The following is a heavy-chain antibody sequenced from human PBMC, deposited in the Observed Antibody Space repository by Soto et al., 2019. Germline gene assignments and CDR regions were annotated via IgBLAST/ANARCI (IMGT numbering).Heavy chain of an antibody. CDR1: GGSISSYY. Sequence: QVQLQESGPGLVKPSETLSLTCTVSGGSISSYYWSWIRQPPGKGLEWIGYIYYSGSTNYNPSLKSRITISVDSSKNQFSLKLSSVTTADTAVYYCARYYPPEGDAFDIWGQGTMVTVSS. CDR3: ARYYPPEGDAFDI. V-gene: IGHV4-59*01. J-gene: IGHJ3*02. CDR2: IYYSGST. D-gene: IGHD3-10*01.